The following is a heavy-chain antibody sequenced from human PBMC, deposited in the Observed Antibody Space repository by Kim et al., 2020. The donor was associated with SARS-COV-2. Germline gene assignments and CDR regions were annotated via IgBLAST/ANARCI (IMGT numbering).Heavy chain of an antibody. CDR2: IYYSGST. V-gene: IGHV4-31*03. D-gene: IGHD2-15*01. CDR1: GGSISSGGYY. Sequence: SETLSLTCTVSGGSISSGGYYWSWIRQHPGKGLEWIGYIYYSGSTYYNPSLKSRVTISVDTSKNQFSLKLSSVTAADTAVYYCARVGYCSGGSCYDPWGQGTLVTVSS. CDR3: ARVGYCSGGSCYDP. J-gene: IGHJ5*02.